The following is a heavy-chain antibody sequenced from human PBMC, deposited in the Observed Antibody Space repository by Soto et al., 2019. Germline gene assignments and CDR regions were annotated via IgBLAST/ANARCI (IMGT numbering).Heavy chain of an antibody. CDR1: GASINNNDYY. Sequence: SETLSLTCTVSGASINNNDYYWSWIRQTPGKGLEWIGYVYYSGTADYIPSLKSRLSMSIDKSQNQFTLKLNSVTAADTATYYCARMSYFYDKWYFDLWGRGTLVTVSS. V-gene: IGHV4-30-4*01. CDR3: ARMSYFYDKWYFDL. D-gene: IGHD3-22*01. J-gene: IGHJ2*01. CDR2: VYYSGTA.